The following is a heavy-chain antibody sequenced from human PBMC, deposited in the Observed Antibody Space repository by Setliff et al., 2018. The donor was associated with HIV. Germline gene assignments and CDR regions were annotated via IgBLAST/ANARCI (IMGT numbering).Heavy chain of an antibody. V-gene: IGHV3-49*04. CDR1: GVIFNNLW. Sequence: HPGGSLRLSCAASGVIFNNLWMHWVRQVPGKGLEWVSFIRNKDYGETTEYAASVKGRFTISRDDSNSIAYLQMSSLTTEDTAVYYCGVGAFEGHSYGWVERYFDYWGQGTLVTVSS. CDR2: IRNKDYGETT. CDR3: GVGAFEGHSYGWVERYFDY. J-gene: IGHJ4*02. D-gene: IGHD5-18*01.